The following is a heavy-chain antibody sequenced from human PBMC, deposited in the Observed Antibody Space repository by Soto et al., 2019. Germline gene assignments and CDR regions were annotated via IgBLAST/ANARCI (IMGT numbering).Heavy chain of an antibody. V-gene: IGHV5-51*01. D-gene: IGHD2-8*01. Sequence: LGESLKISCQGSGYSFASYWIGWVRQRPGKGLEWMGIIFPGDSETKYSPSFQGQVTMSADKSINTAYLQWSSLKASDTAIYYCTRRGHTSMYHYYGMDVWGQGTTVTVSS. CDR2: IFPGDSET. J-gene: IGHJ6*02. CDR1: GYSFASYW. CDR3: TRRGHTSMYHYYGMDV.